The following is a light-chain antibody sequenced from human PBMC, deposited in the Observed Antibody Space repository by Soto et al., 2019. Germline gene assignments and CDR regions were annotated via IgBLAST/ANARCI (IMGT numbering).Light chain of an antibody. CDR3: VVVYSDAWV. V-gene: IGLV7-46*01. CDR1: TVAVTGSHY. CDR2: DTN. Sequence: QAVVTQEPSLTVSPGGPVTLTFGSSTVAVTGSHYPSWFQQKAVQAPSTLIYDTNNKQSWTPARFSGALLGGKAALNLSGAQPDDEADYSCVVVYSDAWVFGGGTKLTVL. J-gene: IGLJ3*02.